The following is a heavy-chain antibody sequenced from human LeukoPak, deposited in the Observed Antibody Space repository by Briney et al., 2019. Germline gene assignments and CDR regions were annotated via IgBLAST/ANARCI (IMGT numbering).Heavy chain of an antibody. J-gene: IGHJ4*02. Sequence: GGSLRLSCAASGFTISNAWMCWVRQAPGRGLEWVGRIKRKGDDGTIDYAAPVKGRLSISRDDSKNTLYLQMNSLKSEDTAVYYCTAGTGRSDFDYWGQGTLVIVSS. CDR2: IKRKGDDGTI. CDR3: TAGTGRSDFDY. D-gene: IGHD3/OR15-3a*01. CDR1: GFTISNAW. V-gene: IGHV3-15*01.